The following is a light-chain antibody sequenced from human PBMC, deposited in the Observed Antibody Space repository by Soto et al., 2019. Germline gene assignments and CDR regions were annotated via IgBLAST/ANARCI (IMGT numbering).Light chain of an antibody. V-gene: IGKV3-11*01. Sequence: EIVLTQSPATLSLSPGERATLSCRASQSVSYYLAWYQQKPGQAPRLLIYDASNRATGIPARFSGSGSGTDFPLTISSLEPEDFAVYYCQQRSNWPPRFTYGPGTKVDIK. CDR1: QSVSYY. CDR2: DAS. CDR3: QQRSNWPPRFT. J-gene: IGKJ3*01.